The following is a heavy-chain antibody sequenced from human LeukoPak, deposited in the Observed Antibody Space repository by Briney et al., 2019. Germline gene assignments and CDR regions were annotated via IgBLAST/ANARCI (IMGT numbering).Heavy chain of an antibody. CDR1: GGSISSSSYY. J-gene: IGHJ5*02. CDR3: ARGRPNDWRS. CDR2: IYYSGST. D-gene: IGHD3-9*01. V-gene: IGHV4-39*07. Sequence: SETLSLTCTVSGGSISSSSYYWGWIRQPPGKGLEWIGSIYYSGSTYYNPSLKSRVTISVDTSKNQFSLKLSSVTAADTAVYYCARGRPNDWRSWGQGTLVTVSS.